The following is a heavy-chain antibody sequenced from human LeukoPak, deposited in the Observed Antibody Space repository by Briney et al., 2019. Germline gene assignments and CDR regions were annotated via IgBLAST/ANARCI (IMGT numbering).Heavy chain of an antibody. Sequence: ASVKVSCKASGGTFSSYAISWVRQAPGQGLEWMGWINTNTGNPTYAQGFTGRFVFSLDTSVSTAYLQISSLKAEDTAVYYCARYGGTIFVDLPFDYWGQGTLVTVSS. CDR1: GGTFSSYA. CDR2: INTNTGNP. V-gene: IGHV7-4-1*02. D-gene: IGHD3-3*01. J-gene: IGHJ4*02. CDR3: ARYGGTIFVDLPFDY.